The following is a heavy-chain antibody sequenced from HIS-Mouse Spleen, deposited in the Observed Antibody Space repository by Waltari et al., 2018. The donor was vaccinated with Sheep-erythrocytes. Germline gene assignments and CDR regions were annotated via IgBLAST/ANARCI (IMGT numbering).Heavy chain of an antibody. D-gene: IGHD1-26*01. V-gene: IGHV3-23*01. CDR1: GFTFSSYA. J-gene: IGHJ4*02. Sequence: VQLLESGGGLVQPGGSLRLSCAASGFTFSSYAMSWVRQAPGKGLEWVSDISGSGGSKYYADSVKGRFTISRDNSKNTLYLQMNSLRAEDTAVYYCAKDGQSSGSYYYWGQGTLVTVSS. CDR2: ISGSGGSK. CDR3: AKDGQSSGSYYY.